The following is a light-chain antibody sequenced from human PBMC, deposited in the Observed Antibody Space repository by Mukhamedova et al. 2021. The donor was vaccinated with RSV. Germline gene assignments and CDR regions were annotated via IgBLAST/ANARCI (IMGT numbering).Light chain of an antibody. CDR1: QSVSSY. Sequence: GERATLSCRASQSVSSYLAWYQQKPGQAPRLLIYDASNRATGIPARFSGSGSGTDFTLTLSSLEPEDFAVYYCQQRSNWPLTFGG. J-gene: IGKJ4*01. CDR2: DAS. CDR3: QQRSNWPLT. V-gene: IGKV3-11*01.